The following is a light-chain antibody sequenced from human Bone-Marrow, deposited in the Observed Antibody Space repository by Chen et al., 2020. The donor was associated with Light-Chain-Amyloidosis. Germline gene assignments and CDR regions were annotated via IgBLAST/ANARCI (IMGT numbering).Light chain of an antibody. Sequence: SYELTQPPSVSVSPGQTARITCSGDDLPTKYAYWYQQKPGQAPVLVIHRDTERPSGISERFSGPSAGTTATLTIGGVQTEDEADYHCQSADSSGTYEVIFGGGTKLTVL. J-gene: IGLJ2*01. CDR1: DLPTKY. V-gene: IGLV3-25*03. CDR3: QSADSSGTYEVI. CDR2: RDT.